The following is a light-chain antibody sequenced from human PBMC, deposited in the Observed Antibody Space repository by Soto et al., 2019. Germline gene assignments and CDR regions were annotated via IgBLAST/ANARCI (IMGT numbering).Light chain of an antibody. CDR2: DAS. V-gene: IGKV1-5*01. Sequence: DIQMTQSPSTLSASVGDRVTITCRASQSISSWLVWYQQKPGKAPKLLMFDASTLERGVPSRFSGSGSGTEFTLTISSLQPDDFATYHCQQYRSYPWTFGQGTKVEFK. CDR3: QQYRSYPWT. J-gene: IGKJ1*01. CDR1: QSISSW.